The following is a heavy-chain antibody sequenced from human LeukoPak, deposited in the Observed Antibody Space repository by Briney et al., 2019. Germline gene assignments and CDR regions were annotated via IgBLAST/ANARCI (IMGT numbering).Heavy chain of an antibody. CDR1: GFTFSNTW. CDR2: SKNKADNYIT. J-gene: IGHJ4*02. Sequence: GGSLRLSCAASGFTFSNTWMSWVRQAPGKGLEWVGRSKNKADNYITEYAASVKGRFTISRDDSKNSLFLQMNSLNTEDTGMYFCASPSGSGPYSVFYYWGRGARVTV. CDR3: ASPSGSGPYSVFYY. D-gene: IGHD1-26*01. V-gene: IGHV3-72*01.